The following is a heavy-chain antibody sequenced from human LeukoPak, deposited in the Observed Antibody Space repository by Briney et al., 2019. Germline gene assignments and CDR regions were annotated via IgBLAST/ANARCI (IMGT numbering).Heavy chain of an antibody. V-gene: IGHV3-53*04. CDR1: GFTVSSNY. CDR2: IYSGGST. CDR3: ARGGDPTAPLWFDP. J-gene: IGHJ5*02. Sequence: GGSLRLSCAASGFTVSSNYMSWVRQAPGEGLEWVSVIYSGGSTYYADSVKGRFTISRHNSKNTLYLQMNSLRAEDTAVYYCARGGDPTAPLWFDPWGQGTLVTVSS.